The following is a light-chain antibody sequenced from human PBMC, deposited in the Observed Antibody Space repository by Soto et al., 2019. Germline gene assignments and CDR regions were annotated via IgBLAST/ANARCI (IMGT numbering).Light chain of an antibody. J-gene: IGKJ2*01. Sequence: DIQMTQSPSTLSASVGDRVTITCRASKSVTGWLAWYQQKPGEAPKLLIYDASTLASGVPSRFSGSGSVTQFTLTISSLQPDDSATYYCQQYHSYSPYTFGQGTKLEIK. CDR1: KSVTGW. CDR3: QQYHSYSPYT. V-gene: IGKV1-5*01. CDR2: DAS.